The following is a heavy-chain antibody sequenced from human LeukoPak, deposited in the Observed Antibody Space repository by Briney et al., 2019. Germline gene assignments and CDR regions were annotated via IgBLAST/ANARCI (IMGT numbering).Heavy chain of an antibody. CDR1: GGSISSYY. V-gene: IGHV4-4*07. D-gene: IGHD3-10*01. CDR3: ARAVGSGSFQTYYYYMDV. Sequence: SETLSLTCTVSGGSISSYYWNWVRQPAGKGLEWIGRIYTSGSTNYNPSLKSRVTMSVDTSKNQFSLKLSSVTAADTAVYYCARAVGSGSFQTYYYYMDVWGKGTTVTISS. CDR2: IYTSGST. J-gene: IGHJ6*03.